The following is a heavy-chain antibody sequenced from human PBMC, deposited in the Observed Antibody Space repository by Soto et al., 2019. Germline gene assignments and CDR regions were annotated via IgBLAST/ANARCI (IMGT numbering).Heavy chain of an antibody. D-gene: IGHD6-13*01. V-gene: IGHV1-18*01. CDR3: ARDRNSSHY. CDR2: IRAENGNT. J-gene: IGHJ4*02. CDR1: GYTXTTSS. Sequence: GXSXKVSFTASGYTXTTSSITLVRQAPGQGLEWMGWIRAENGNTNYAQKLQDRVTMTTETSTSTAYMELRSMRYDDTAVYYCARDRNSSHYWGQGTLGTVSS.